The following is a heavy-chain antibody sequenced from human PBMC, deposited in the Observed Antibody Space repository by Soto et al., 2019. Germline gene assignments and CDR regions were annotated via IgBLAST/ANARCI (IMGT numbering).Heavy chain of an antibody. CDR2: ISGSGGST. D-gene: IGHD3-9*01. V-gene: IGHV3-23*01. CDR3: AKGATIFWPWQYYFDY. CDR1: GFTFSSYA. Sequence: GGSLRLSCAASGFTFSSYAMSWVRQAPGKGLEWVSAISGSGGSTYYADSVKGRFTISRDNSKNTLYLQMNSLRAEDTAVYYCAKGATIFWPWQYYFDYWGQGTLVTVSS. J-gene: IGHJ4*02.